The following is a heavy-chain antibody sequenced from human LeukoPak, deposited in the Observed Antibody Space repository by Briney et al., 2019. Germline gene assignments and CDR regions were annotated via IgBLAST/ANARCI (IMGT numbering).Heavy chain of an antibody. CDR2: INPNSGGT. V-gene: IGHV1-2*02. D-gene: IGHD5-24*01. CDR3: ARDPSSRGNFDY. CDR1: GYTFTGYY. Sequence: ASVKVSCKASGYTFTGYYMHWVRQAPGQGREWMGWINPNSGGTNYAQKFQGRVTMTRDTSISTAYMELSRLRSDDTAVYYCARDPSSRGNFDYWGQGTLVTVSS. J-gene: IGHJ4*02.